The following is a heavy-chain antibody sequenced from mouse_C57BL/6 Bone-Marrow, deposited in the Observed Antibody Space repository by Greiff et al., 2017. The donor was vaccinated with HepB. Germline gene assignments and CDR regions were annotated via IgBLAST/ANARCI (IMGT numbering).Heavy chain of an antibody. Sequence: VQLQQSGPGLVQPSQSLSITCTVSGFSLTSYGVHWVRQSPGKGLEWLGVIWRGGSTDYNAAFMSRLSITKDNSKSQVFFKMNSLQADDTAIYYCATYSNYPRTAMDYWGQGTSVTVSS. D-gene: IGHD2-5*01. CDR1: GFSLTSYG. CDR3: ATYSNYPRTAMDY. J-gene: IGHJ4*01. V-gene: IGHV2-5*01. CDR2: IWRGGST.